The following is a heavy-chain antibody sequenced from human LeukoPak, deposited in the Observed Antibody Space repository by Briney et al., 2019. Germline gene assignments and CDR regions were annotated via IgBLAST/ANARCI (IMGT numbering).Heavy chain of an antibody. CDR2: TSSSDAGT. D-gene: IGHD2-21*01. V-gene: IGHV3-23*01. J-gene: IGHJ4*02. CDR3: AKAPVTSCRGAYCYPFDS. CDR1: GFTFSTYA. Sequence: GGSLRLSCAASGFTFSTYAMSWVRQTPGKGLEWVAATSSSDAGTYHADSVRGRFTISRDNSKNTLYLQMNSLRAEDAAVYFCAKAPVTSCRGAYCYPFDSWGQGTLVTVSS.